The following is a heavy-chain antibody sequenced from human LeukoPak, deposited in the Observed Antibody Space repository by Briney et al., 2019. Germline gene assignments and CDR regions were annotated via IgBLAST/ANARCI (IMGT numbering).Heavy chain of an antibody. Sequence: SETLSLTCDVSGGSFSGHYWSWIRQPPGKGLEWIGEIDQSGNTNYNPSLKRRVTISLDTSKNQFSLKLSSVTAADTAVYYCARASRGNSNYFDYWGQGTLVTVSS. J-gene: IGHJ4*02. CDR3: ARASRGNSNYFDY. V-gene: IGHV4-34*01. D-gene: IGHD4-23*01. CDR2: IDQSGNT. CDR1: GGSFSGHY.